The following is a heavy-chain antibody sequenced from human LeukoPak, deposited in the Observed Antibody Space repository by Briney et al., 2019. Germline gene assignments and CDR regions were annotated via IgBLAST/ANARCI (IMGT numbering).Heavy chain of an antibody. Sequence: SETLSLTCTVSAGSISRVSYYWAWLRQPPGKGLDWIGNIYYSGSTYYNPSLKSRVTISVDTSKNQISLKLSSVTAADTAVYYCARRTPNTSLREPWGQGTLVTVSS. CDR3: ARRTPNTSLREP. V-gene: IGHV4-39*01. CDR2: IYYSGST. CDR1: AGSISRVSYY. D-gene: IGHD1/OR15-1a*01. J-gene: IGHJ5*02.